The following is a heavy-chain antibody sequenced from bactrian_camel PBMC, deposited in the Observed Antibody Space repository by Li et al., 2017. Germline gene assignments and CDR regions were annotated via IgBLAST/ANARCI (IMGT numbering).Heavy chain of an antibody. V-gene: IGHV3S6*01. D-gene: IGHD2*01. J-gene: IGHJ4*01. CDR1: GFTFSRYS. CDR2: INGVGSET. CDR3: ATESGAWGEYIY. Sequence: HVQLVESGGGLVQPGGSLSVSCRASGFTFSRYSMNWVRQAPGKGLEWVSDINGVGSETYYTDSVKGRFTISRDNAKNTLYLQMNSLKTEDTAVYYCATESGAWGEYIYWGQGTQVTVS.